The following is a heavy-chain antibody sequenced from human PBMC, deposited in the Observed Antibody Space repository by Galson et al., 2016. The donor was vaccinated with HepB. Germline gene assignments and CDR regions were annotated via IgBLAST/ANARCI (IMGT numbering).Heavy chain of an antibody. CDR1: GYMFTDYG. CDR2: ISAHNGNT. CDR3: ARAPGIEVSGVFPP. D-gene: IGHD6-19*01. V-gene: IGHV1-18*01. Sequence: SVKVSCKASGYMFTDYGVAWVRQAPGQGLEWIGWISAHNGNTVSAQKFRGRVTMTTDTSTTTAYMSLSSLTSDDTAVYFCARAPGIEVSGVFPPWGQGTVLIVSS. J-gene: IGHJ5*02.